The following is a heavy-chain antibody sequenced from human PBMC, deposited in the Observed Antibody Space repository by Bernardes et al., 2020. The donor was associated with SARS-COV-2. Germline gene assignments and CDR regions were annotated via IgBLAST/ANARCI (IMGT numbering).Heavy chain of an antibody. CDR3: AMNRRTGTRGVGVYYFDY. CDR1: GFTFSSYA. J-gene: IGHJ4*02. CDR2: ISYDGSNK. V-gene: IGHV3-30-3*01. Sequence: GSLRLSCAASGFTFSSYAMHWVRQAPGKGLEWVAVISYDGSNKYYADSVKGRFTISRDNSKNTLYLQMNSLRAEDTAVYYCAMNRRTGTRGVGVYYFDYWGQGTLVTVSS. D-gene: IGHD1-7*01.